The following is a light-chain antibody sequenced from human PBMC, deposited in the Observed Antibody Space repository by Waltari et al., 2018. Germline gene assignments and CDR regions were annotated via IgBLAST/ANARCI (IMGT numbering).Light chain of an antibody. Sequence: AIRITQSPSSLSASTGDRVTITCRASQGISSYLAWYQQKPGKAPKLLIYAASTLQSGGPSRFSGSGSGTDFTLTISCLQSEDFATYYCQQYYSYPLFGQGTRLEIK. J-gene: IGKJ5*01. CDR2: AAS. CDR3: QQYYSYPL. CDR1: QGISSY. V-gene: IGKV1-8*01.